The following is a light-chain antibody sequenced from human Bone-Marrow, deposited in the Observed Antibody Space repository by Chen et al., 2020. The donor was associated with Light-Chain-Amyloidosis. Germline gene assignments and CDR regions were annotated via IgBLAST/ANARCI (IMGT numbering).Light chain of an antibody. V-gene: IGLV3-25*03. CDR2: RDT. CDR1: DLPTKY. Sequence: SYELPQPPSVSVSPGQTARLTCSGDDLPTKYAYRYQQQPGQAPVLVIHRDTERPPGIFERFSGSSSGTTATLTIIGVQAEDEADYHCQSADSSGTYEGIFGGGTKLTVL. J-gene: IGLJ2*01. CDR3: QSADSSGTYEGI.